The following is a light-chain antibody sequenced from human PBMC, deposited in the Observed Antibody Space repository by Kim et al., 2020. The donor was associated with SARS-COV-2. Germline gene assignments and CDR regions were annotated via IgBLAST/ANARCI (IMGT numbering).Light chain of an antibody. CDR1: TSNIGSNY. CDR3: AAWDDSLSGYV. Sequence: ELTQPPSASGTPGQRVTISCSGSTSNIGSNYVYWYQHLPGTAPKLLIYKNNQRPSGVPDRFSGSKSGTSASLAISGLRSEDEADYYCAAWDDSLSGYVFGTGTKVTVL. CDR2: KNN. J-gene: IGLJ1*01. V-gene: IGLV1-47*01.